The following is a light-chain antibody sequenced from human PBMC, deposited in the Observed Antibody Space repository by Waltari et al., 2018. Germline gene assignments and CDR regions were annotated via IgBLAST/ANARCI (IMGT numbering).Light chain of an antibody. CDR2: EDT. CDR3: YSSDSTGLRV. CDR1: ALPRQY. Sequence: SYEFTQTPSVSVSPGQTARLTCSGHALPRQYAYWFQQKPGQAPRLVIYEDTKRPPGIPESYSGSRSGTVATLTITGAQVDDEADYYCYSSDSTGLRVFGGGTTVVVL. J-gene: IGLJ1*01. V-gene: IGLV3-10*01.